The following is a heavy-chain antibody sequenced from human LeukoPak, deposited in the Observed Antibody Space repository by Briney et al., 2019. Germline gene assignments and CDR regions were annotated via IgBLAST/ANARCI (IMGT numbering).Heavy chain of an antibody. CDR1: GFTFSNAC. CDR3: TNCHTAYYYYGMDV. Sequence: GGSLRLSCAASGFTFSNACMSWVRQAPGKGLEWVGRIKSKTDGGTTDYAAPVKGSFTISRDDSKNTLYLQMNSLKTEDTAVYYCTNCHTAYYYYGMDVWGQGTTVTVSS. D-gene: IGHD5-18*01. J-gene: IGHJ6*02. CDR2: IKSKTDGGTT. V-gene: IGHV3-15*01.